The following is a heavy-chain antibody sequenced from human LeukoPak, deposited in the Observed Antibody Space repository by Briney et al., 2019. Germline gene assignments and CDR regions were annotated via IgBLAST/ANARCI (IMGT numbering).Heavy chain of an antibody. V-gene: IGHV1-2*02. CDR1: GYTFTGYY. Sequence: ASVKVSCKASGYTFTGYYMHWVRQAPGQGLEWMGWINPNSGGTNYAQKFQGRVTMTRDTSISTAYMELSRLRSDDTAVYYCATRRTSGGRYYFDPWGQGTLVIVSS. D-gene: IGHD3-16*01. J-gene: IGHJ4*02. CDR2: INPNSGGT. CDR3: ATRRTSGGRYYFDP.